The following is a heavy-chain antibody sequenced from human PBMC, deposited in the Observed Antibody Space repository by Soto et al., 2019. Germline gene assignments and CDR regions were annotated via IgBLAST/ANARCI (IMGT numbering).Heavy chain of an antibody. V-gene: IGHV4-4*07. CDR2: IYTTRSP. CDR1: GDSVSKYY. D-gene: IGHD4-17*01. J-gene: IGHJ5*02. Sequence: PSETLSLTCTVSGDSVSKYYWTWIRQHAGKGLEWIGRIYTTRSPNYNPSLKSRVTMSVDTAKHQFSLKLNLTSVTAADTAVYYCAISPAYGDYANLATWGQGTLVTGSS. CDR3: AISPAYGDYANLAT.